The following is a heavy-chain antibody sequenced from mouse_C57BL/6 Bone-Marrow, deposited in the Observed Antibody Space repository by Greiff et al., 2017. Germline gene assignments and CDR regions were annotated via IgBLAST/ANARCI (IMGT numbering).Heavy chain of an antibody. J-gene: IGHJ4*01. D-gene: IGHD2-4*01. V-gene: IGHV6-6*01. Sequence: EVKLVESGGGLVQPGGSMKLSCAASGFTFSDAWMDWVRQSPEKGLEWVAEIRNKANNHATYYAESVKGRFTISRDDSKSSVYLQMNSLRAEDTGIYYCTTGDYDASYYYAMDYWGQGTSVTVSS. CDR2: IRNKANNHAT. CDR1: GFTFSDAW. CDR3: TTGDYDASYYYAMDY.